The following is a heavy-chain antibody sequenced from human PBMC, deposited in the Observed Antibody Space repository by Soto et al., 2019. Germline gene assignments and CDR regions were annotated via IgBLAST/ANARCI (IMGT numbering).Heavy chain of an antibody. J-gene: IGHJ6*02. CDR3: ASTQGSYGSGSYYNFVSAYYYYGMDV. CDR2: IYYSGST. V-gene: IGHV4-39*01. CDR1: GGSITSSSYY. Sequence: NPSETLSLTCTVSGGSITSSSYYWGWIRHPPGKGLEWIGSIYYSGSTYYNPSLKSRVTISVDTSKNQFSLKLSSVTAADTAVYYCASTQGSYGSGSYYNFVSAYYYYGMDVWGQGTTVTVSS. D-gene: IGHD3-10*01.